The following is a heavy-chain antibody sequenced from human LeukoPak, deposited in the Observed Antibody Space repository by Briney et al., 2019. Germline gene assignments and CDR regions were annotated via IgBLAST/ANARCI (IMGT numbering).Heavy chain of an antibody. CDR2: IYHSGST. CDR3: ARDQPYMDV. Sequence: SEXLSLTCIVSGYTISSGYYWVWIRQPPGKGLEWIGSIYHSGSTLYNPSLKSRVTISVDTSKSKFSLKLSSVTAADTAMYYCARDQPYMDVWGEGTTVTVSS. J-gene: IGHJ6*03. CDR1: GYTISSGYY. V-gene: IGHV4-38-2*02.